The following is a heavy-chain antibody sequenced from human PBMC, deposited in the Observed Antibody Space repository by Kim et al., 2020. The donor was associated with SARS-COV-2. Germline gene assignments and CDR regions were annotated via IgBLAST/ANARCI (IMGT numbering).Heavy chain of an antibody. Sequence: SVKVSCKASGGTFSSYAISWVRQAPGQGREWMGGIIPIFGTANYAQKFQGRVTITADESTSTAYMELSSLRSEDTAVYYCARGLVGVYCSGGSCYSSDAFDIWGQGTMVTVSS. D-gene: IGHD2-15*01. CDR1: GGTFSSYA. V-gene: IGHV1-69*13. CDR3: ARGLVGVYCSGGSCYSSDAFDI. CDR2: IIPIFGTA. J-gene: IGHJ3*02.